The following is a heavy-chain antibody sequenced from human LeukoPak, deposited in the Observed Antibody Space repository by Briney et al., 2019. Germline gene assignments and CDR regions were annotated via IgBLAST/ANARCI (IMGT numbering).Heavy chain of an antibody. D-gene: IGHD2-15*01. CDR3: AKGRTYCSGTSCYFFDF. CDR1: GFTFSSYG. Sequence: PGGSLRLSCAASGFTFSSYGMSWVRQAPGKGLEWVSGISGSGGSTDYADSVKGRFTISRDNSKKTVYLQMNSLRAEDTAIYYCAKGRTYCSGTSCYFFDFWGQGTLVTVSS. J-gene: IGHJ4*02. V-gene: IGHV3-23*01. CDR2: ISGSGGST.